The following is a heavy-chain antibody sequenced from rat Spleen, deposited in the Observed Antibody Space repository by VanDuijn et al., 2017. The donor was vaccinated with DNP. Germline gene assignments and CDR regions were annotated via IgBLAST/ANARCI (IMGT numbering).Heavy chain of an antibody. CDR3: ARSYSNYDYYAMDA. CDR1: GFSLTSYT. J-gene: IGHJ4*01. Sequence: QVQLKESGPGLVQPSQTLSLTCTVSGFSLTSYTISWVRQPPGKGLEWIAAISSGGNTYYNSALKSRLSISRDTSKSQVFLKMNSLQTEDTAMYFCARSYSNYDYYAMDAWGQGTSVTVSS. V-gene: IGHV2-6*01. D-gene: IGHD1-2*01. CDR2: ISSGGNT.